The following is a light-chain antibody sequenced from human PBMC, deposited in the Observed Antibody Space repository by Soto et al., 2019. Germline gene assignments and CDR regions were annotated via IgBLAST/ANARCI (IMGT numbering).Light chain of an antibody. CDR3: QQYKNWPL. CDR2: GAS. CDR1: HSVNSH. V-gene: IGKV3-15*01. J-gene: IGKJ5*01. Sequence: MMMTPSASTLSVSAGERVPLSCRTSHSVNSHVAWYQQTPGQAPRLLLYGASTRATGIPVRFSGSGFGTEFTLTISSLQSEEFAVYYCQQYKNWPLFGQGTRLEIK.